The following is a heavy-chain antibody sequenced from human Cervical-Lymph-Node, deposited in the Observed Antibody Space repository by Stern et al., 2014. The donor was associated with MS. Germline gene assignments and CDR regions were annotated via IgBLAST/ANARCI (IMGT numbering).Heavy chain of an antibody. D-gene: IGHD6-13*01. CDR2: VNWNGATT. Sequence: VPLVESGGDVVRPGGSLRLSCVASGFTFDDYGMGWVRPAPGKGLEWVSGVNWNGATTGYTDSMKGRFTVSRDKAKNSLYLQMHSLRAEDTAFYYCARRAAAVTYWYFDLWGRGTLVTVSS. V-gene: IGHV3-20*04. CDR3: ARRAAAVTYWYFDL. CDR1: GFTFDDYG. J-gene: IGHJ2*01.